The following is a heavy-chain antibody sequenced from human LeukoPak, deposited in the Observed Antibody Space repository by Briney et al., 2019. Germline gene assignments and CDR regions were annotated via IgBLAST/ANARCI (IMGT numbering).Heavy chain of an antibody. CDR3: ARRRYSGRWIQLHYDAFDI. CDR2: VYYTGDT. V-gene: IGHV4-39*01. CDR1: SGSITSNSYY. D-gene: IGHD5-18*01. Sequence: KASETLSLTCTVSSGSITSNSYYWGWIRQTPGKGLEWIGSVYYTGDTFYNPSLKRRVTISVATSKNQFSLKLSSVTAADTAVYYCARRRYSGRWIQLHYDAFDIWGQGTMVTVSS. J-gene: IGHJ3*02.